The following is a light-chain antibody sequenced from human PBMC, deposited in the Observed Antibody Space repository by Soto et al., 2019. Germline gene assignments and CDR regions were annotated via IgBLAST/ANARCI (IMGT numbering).Light chain of an antibody. J-gene: IGKJ4*01. Sequence: EIVLTQSPLSLPVTPGEPASISCRSSRSLLGSSGYNYLDWYLQKPGQSPQLLIYLASNRAFGVPDRFSGSGSGSDFTLTISRVEAGDVGVYFCAQGLAVPFTFGGGTKVEI. V-gene: IGKV2-28*01. CDR1: RSLLGSSGYNY. CDR3: AQGLAVPFT. CDR2: LAS.